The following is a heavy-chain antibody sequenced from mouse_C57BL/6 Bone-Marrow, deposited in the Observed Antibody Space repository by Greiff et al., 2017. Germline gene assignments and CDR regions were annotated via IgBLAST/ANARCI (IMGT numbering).Heavy chain of an antibody. V-gene: IGHV1-64*01. CDR1: GYTFTSYW. Sequence: QVQLQQPGAELVKPGASVKLSCKASGYTFTSYWMHWVKQRPGQGLEWIGMIHPNSGSTNYNEKFKSKATLTVDESSSTAYMQLSSLTSEDSAVYYCATDYYCGSYWYFDVWGTGTTVTVSS. CDR3: ATDYYCGSYWYFDV. J-gene: IGHJ1*03. D-gene: IGHD1-1*01. CDR2: IHPNSGST.